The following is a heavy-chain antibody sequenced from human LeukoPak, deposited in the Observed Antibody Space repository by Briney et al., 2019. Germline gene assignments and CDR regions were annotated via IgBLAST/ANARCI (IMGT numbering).Heavy chain of an antibody. V-gene: IGHV1-8*01. CDR1: GYTFTSYD. CDR2: MNPNSGNT. D-gene: IGHD2-15*01. CDR3: ARPPGYCRTPRTHIGSCYYWYFAL. Sequence: ASVKVSCKASGYTFTSYDINWVRQATGQGLEWMGWMNPNSGNTGYAQKFQGRVTMTRNTSISTAYMELSSLRSEDTAVYYCARPPGYCRTPRTHIGSCYYWYFALWGRGTLVTVSS. J-gene: IGHJ2*01.